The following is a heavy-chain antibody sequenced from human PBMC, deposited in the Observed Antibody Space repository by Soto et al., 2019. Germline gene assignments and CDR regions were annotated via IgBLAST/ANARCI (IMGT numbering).Heavy chain of an antibody. D-gene: IGHD1-26*01. CDR2: INGDGSTT. V-gene: IGHV3-74*01. J-gene: IGHJ5*02. Sequence: GGSLRLSCAASGFTFSDYWMHWVRQVPGKGLVWVSRINGDGSTTSYADSVKGRFTISRDNAKNTLYLQMYSLRAEDTAVYYCARVKTGSYDXFDPWGQGTLVTVSS. CDR3: ARVKTGSYDXFDP. CDR1: GFTFSDYW.